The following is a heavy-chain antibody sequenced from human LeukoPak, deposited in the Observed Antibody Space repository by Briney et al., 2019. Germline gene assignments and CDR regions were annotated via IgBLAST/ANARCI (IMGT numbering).Heavy chain of an antibody. D-gene: IGHD3-16*02. Sequence: GGSLRLSCAASGFTFSSYAMSWVRQAPGKGLEWVPTISGSGGNTYYADSVKGRFTISRDNSQNTLYLQMNSLRAEDTAVYYCAKDHNVWWSYRFQHFDYWGQGTRVTVSS. CDR3: AKDHNVWWSYRFQHFDY. CDR2: ISGSGGNT. J-gene: IGHJ4*02. CDR1: GFTFSSYA. V-gene: IGHV3-23*01.